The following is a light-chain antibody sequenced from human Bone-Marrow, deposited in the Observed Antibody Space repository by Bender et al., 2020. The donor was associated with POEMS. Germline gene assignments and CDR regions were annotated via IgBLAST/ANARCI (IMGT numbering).Light chain of an antibody. CDR2: EVN. CDR3: CSHSSSSLFL. CDR1: TSDVGGHDY. Sequence: QSALTQPASVSGSPGQSITISCVGTTSDVGGHDYVSWYQQRPGQAPKFIIYEVNKRPSGVSNRFSASKSGNTASLRISGLQAEDEATYYCCSHSSSSLFLFGGGTKLTVL. J-gene: IGLJ3*02. V-gene: IGLV2-14*03.